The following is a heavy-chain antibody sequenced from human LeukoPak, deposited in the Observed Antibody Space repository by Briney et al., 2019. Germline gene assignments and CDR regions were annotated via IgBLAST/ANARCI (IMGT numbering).Heavy chain of an antibody. CDR1: GGSFSGYY. CDR3: ARRKYYDFWSGYYGVFDY. V-gene: IGHV4-34*01. Sequence: SETLSLTCAVYGGSFSGYYWSWIRQPPGKGLEWIGEINHSGSTNYNPSLKSRVTMSVDTSKNQFSLKLSSVTAADTAVYYCARRKYYDFWSGYYGVFDYWGQGTLVTVSS. CDR2: INHSGST. D-gene: IGHD3-3*01. J-gene: IGHJ4*02.